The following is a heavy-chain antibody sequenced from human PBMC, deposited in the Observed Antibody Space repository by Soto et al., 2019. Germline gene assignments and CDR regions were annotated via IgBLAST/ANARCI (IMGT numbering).Heavy chain of an antibody. D-gene: IGHD2-15*01. V-gene: IGHV3-7*01. CDR2: IKEDGSEK. J-gene: IGHJ4*02. CDR1: GFTFSNYW. Sequence: PGGSLRPSCAASGFTFSNYWMTWVRQAPGKGLEWVANIKEDGSEKHYVDSVKGRFTISRDNAKNSLYLQMNSLRVEDTAVYFCSRDVVVGAKALNYWGQGALVTVSS. CDR3: SRDVVVGAKALNY.